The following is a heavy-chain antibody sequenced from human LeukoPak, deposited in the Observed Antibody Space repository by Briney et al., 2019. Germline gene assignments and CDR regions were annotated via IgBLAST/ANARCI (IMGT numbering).Heavy chain of an antibody. V-gene: IGHV1-69*13. CDR2: IIPIFGTA. CDR3: ASARSSARPFDY. D-gene: IGHD6-6*01. J-gene: IGHJ4*02. Sequence: SVKVSCKASGGTFSSYAISWVRQAPGQGLEWMGGIIPIFGTANYAQKFQGRVTITADESTSTAYMELSSLRSEDMAVYYCASARSSARPFDYWGQGTLVTVSS. CDR1: GGTFSSYA.